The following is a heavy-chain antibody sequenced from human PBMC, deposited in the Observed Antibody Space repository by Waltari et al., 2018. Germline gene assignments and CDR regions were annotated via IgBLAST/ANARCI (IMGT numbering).Heavy chain of an antibody. CDR2: IYYSGST. Sequence: GKGLEWIGSIYYSGSTYYNPSLKSRVTISVDTSKNQFSLKLSSVTAADTAVYYCARLGLDYDSSEYIDYWGQGTLVTVSS. V-gene: IGHV4-39*01. CDR3: ARLGLDYDSSEYIDY. J-gene: IGHJ4*02. D-gene: IGHD3-22*01.